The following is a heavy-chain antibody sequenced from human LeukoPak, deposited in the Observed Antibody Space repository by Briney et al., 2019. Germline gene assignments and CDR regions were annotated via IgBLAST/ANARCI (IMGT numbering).Heavy chain of an antibody. V-gene: IGHV4-59*01. CDR3: ARAAGYYYDSSGYYHYLDY. J-gene: IGHJ4*02. Sequence: SETLSLTCTVSGGSISSYYWSWIRQPPGKGLEWIGYIYYSGSTNYNPSPKSRVTISVDTSKNQFSLKLSSVTAADTAVYYCARAAGYYYDSSGYYHYLDYWGQGTLVTVSS. CDR2: IYYSGST. D-gene: IGHD3-22*01. CDR1: GGSISSYY.